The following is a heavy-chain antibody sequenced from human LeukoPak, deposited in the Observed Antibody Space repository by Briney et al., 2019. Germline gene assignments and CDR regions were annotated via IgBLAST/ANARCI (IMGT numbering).Heavy chain of an antibody. V-gene: IGHV3-23*01. Sequence: GGSLRLSCAASGFTFSSYGMSWVRQAPGKGLEWVSAISASGGSTYYADSVKGRFTISRDNSKNTLYLQMNSLRAEDTAVYYCAKHYYDSSGYYYFDYWGQGTLVTVSS. CDR1: GFTFSSYG. J-gene: IGHJ4*02. D-gene: IGHD3-22*01. CDR2: ISASGGST. CDR3: AKHYYDSSGYYYFDY.